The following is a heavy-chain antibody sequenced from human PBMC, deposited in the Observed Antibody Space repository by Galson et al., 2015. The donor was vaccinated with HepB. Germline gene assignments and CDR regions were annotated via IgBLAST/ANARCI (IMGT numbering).Heavy chain of an antibody. V-gene: IGHV3-73*01. CDR3: TTGYSSTWDAFDI. D-gene: IGHD6-13*01. Sequence: SLRLSCAASGFTFSGSAMHWVRQASGKGLEWVGRIRSKANSYATAYAASVKGRFTISRDDSKNTAYLQMNSLKTEDTAVYYCTTGYSSTWDAFDIWGQGTMVTVSS. J-gene: IGHJ3*02. CDR2: IRSKANSYAT. CDR1: GFTFSGSA.